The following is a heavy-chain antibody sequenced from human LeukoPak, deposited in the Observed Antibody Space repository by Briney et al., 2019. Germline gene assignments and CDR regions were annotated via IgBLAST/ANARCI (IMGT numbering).Heavy chain of an antibody. J-gene: IGHJ3*02. CDR1: GFTFSSYG. D-gene: IGHD3-22*01. Sequence: GGSLRLSCAASGFTFSSYGMHWVRQAPGKGLEWVAFIRYDGSNKYYADSVKGRFTISRDNSKNTLYLQMNSLRAEDTAVYYCAKDRFLYYYDSSASEGDAFDIWGQGTMVTVSS. CDR3: AKDRFLYYYDSSASEGDAFDI. V-gene: IGHV3-30*02. CDR2: IRYDGSNK.